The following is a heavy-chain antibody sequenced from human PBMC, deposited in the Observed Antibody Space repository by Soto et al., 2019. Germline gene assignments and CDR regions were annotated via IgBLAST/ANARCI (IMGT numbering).Heavy chain of an antibody. V-gene: IGHV3-66*01. Sequence: EVRLVESGGGLVQPGGSLRLSCAASGFSVSDNHMSWFRQAPGKGLEWVSLIYMSDSTYYADSVKGRFTISRDTSRNTLYLQMNSLRPEDTAGYYCARDPPGNDGAFDYWGQGILVTVSS. J-gene: IGHJ4*02. CDR1: GFSVSDNH. CDR2: IYMSDST. D-gene: IGHD1-1*01. CDR3: ARDPPGNDGAFDY.